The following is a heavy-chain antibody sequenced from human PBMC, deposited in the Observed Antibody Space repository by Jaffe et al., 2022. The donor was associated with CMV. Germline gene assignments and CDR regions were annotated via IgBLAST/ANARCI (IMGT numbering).Heavy chain of an antibody. J-gene: IGHJ6*03. D-gene: IGHD2-2*01. CDR3: TTVMESSTKHRTYYYYMDV. Sequence: EVQLVESGGGLVKPGGSLRLSCAASGFTFSNAWMSWVRQAPGKGLEWVGRIKSKTDGGTTDYAAPVKGRFTISRDDSKNTLYLQMNSLKTEDTAVYYCTTVMESSTKHRTYYYYMDVWGKGTTVTVSS. CDR2: IKSKTDGGTT. V-gene: IGHV3-15*01. CDR1: GFTFSNAW.